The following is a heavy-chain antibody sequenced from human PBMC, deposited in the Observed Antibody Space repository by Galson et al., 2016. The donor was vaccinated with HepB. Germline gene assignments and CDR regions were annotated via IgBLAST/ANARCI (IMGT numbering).Heavy chain of an antibody. V-gene: IGHV1-46*01. J-gene: IGHJ4*02. CDR2: INPSGGST. Sequence: VKVSCKASGYTFTRYYIHWVRQAPGQGLEWMGVINPSGGSTKDTQKFQGRVTMTRDTSTTTVYMELSSLRSEDTAVYFCARGGYYDSSGSLRYWGQGTLVTVSS. CDR3: ARGGYYDSSGSLRY. CDR1: GYTFTRYY. D-gene: IGHD3-22*01.